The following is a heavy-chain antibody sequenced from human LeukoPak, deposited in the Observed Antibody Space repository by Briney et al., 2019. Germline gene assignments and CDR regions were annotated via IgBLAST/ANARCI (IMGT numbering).Heavy chain of an antibody. CDR3: ARAGCSSTSCYARYYYGMDV. J-gene: IGHJ6*02. D-gene: IGHD2-2*01. CDR1: GYTFTGYY. V-gene: IGHV1-2*02. Sequence: ASVKVSCKASGYTFTGYYMHWVRQAPGHGLEWMGWINPNSGGTNYAQKFQGRVTMTRDTSISTAYMELSRLRSDDTAVYYCARAGCSSTSCYARYYYGMDVWGQGTTVTVSS. CDR2: INPNSGGT.